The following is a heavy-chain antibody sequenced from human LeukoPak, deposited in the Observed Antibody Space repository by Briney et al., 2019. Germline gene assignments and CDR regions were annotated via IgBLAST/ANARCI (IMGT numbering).Heavy chain of an antibody. V-gene: IGHV4-59*12. Sequence: GSLRLSCAASGFSFRSFYMSWVRQPPGKALEWIGNIFYSGSTYYSPSLKSRVTISLDTSRNQFSLKLNSVTAADTAVYYCAKSNGYGLIDIWGQGTMVTVSS. CDR2: IFYSGST. D-gene: IGHD3-22*01. CDR3: AKSNGYGLIDI. CDR1: GFSFRSFY. J-gene: IGHJ3*02.